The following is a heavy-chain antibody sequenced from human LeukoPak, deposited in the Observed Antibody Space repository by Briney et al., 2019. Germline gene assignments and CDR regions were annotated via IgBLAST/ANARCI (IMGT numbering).Heavy chain of an antibody. V-gene: IGHV3-30*04. CDR2: ISFDGAYR. CDR3: AKDQQGGAGSGRFDY. J-gene: IGHJ4*02. D-gene: IGHD3-10*01. CDR1: GFTSSA. Sequence: GRSLTLSCAASGFTSSAIHWVRQSPGKGLEWLAIISFDGAYRYYADSVKGRFTTSRDISKNTFYLQMSSLTADDAALYYCAKDQQGGAGSGRFDYWGQGTLVTVSS.